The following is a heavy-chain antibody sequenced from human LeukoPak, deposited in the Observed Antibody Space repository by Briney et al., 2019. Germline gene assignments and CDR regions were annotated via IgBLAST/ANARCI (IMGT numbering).Heavy chain of an antibody. CDR2: IYTSGST. D-gene: IGHD6-13*01. CDR1: GGSISSGSYY. V-gene: IGHV4-61*02. CDR3: ARDFGSSWYGWFDP. Sequence: PSETLSLTCTVSGGSISSGSYYWSWIRQPAGTGLEWIGRIYTSGSTNYNPSLKSRVTISVDTSKNQFSLKPSSVTAADTAVYYCARDFGSSWYGWFDPWGQGTLVTVSS. J-gene: IGHJ5*02.